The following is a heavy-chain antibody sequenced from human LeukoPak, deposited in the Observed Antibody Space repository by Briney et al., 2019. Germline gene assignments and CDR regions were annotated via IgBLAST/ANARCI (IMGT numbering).Heavy chain of an antibody. D-gene: IGHD2-2*01. CDR2: ISDNSYWI. CDR3: ANHLACGSTSCPPFDD. CDR1: GFTFSTYS. Sequence: GGSLRLSCAASGFTFSTYSMSWVRQAPGKGLEWVSSISDNSYWIYYADSVEGRFIISRDNAKNSPYLQMNSLRAEDTAVYYCANHLACGSTSCPPFDDWGQGTLVTVSS. J-gene: IGHJ4*02. V-gene: IGHV3-21*01.